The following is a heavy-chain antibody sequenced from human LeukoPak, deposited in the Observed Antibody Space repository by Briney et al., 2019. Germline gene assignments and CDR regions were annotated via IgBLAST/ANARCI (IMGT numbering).Heavy chain of an antibody. Sequence: SETLSLTCTVSSGSISSYYWSWIRQPPGKGLEWIGYIYYSGSTNYNPSLKSRVTISVDTSKNQFSLKLSSVTAADTAVYYCVRGGSANYYYGMDVWGQGTTVTVFS. D-gene: IGHD2-15*01. CDR1: SGSISSYY. J-gene: IGHJ6*02. CDR2: IYYSGST. V-gene: IGHV4-59*01. CDR3: VRGGSANYYYGMDV.